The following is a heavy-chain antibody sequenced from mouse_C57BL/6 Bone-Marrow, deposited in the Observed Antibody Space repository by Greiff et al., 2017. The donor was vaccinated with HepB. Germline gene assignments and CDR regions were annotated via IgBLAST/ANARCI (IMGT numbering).Heavy chain of an antibody. V-gene: IGHV1-81*01. D-gene: IGHD1-1*01. CDR2: IYPRSGNT. CDR3: ARGEFITTVVAKPSYWYFDV. Sequence: QVQLKESGAELARPGASVKLSCKASGYTFTSYGISWVKQRTGQGLEWIGEIYPRSGNTYYNEKFKGKATLTADKSSSTAYMELRSLTSEDSAVYFCARGEFITTVVAKPSYWYFDVWGTGTTVTVSS. CDR1: GYTFTSYG. J-gene: IGHJ1*03.